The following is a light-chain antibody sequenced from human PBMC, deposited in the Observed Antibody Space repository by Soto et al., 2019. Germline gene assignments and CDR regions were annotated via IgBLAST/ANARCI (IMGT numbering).Light chain of an antibody. J-gene: IGKJ1*01. V-gene: IGKV1-39*01. CDR1: RDVGSD. CDR3: QQTYSTPPT. Sequence: QMTQSPSSLSASVGEKIIITCRASRDVGSDVSWYQHKPGKAPKLLIYAASSLQSGVPSRFSGSGSGTDFTLTISSLQPEDFATYYCQQTYSTPPTFGQGTKVDIK. CDR2: AAS.